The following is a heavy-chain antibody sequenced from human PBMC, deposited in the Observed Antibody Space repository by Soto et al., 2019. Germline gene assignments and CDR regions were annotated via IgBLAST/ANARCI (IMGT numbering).Heavy chain of an antibody. J-gene: IGHJ4*02. V-gene: IGHV4-34*01. Sequence: SETLSLTCAVYGGSFSGYYWSWIRQPPGKGLEWIGEINHSGSTNYNPSLKSRVTISVDTSKNQFSLKLSSVTAADTAVYYCARGRPSYYGDPTLLNMKIRVYFDYWGQGTLVTVSS. CDR1: GGSFSGYY. CDR3: ARGRPSYYGDPTLLNMKIRVYFDY. CDR2: INHSGST. D-gene: IGHD4-17*01.